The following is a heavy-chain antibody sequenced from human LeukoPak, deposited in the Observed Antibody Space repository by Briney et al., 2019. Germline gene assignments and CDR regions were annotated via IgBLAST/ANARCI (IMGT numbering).Heavy chain of an antibody. CDR1: GASISSYY. J-gene: IGHJ4*02. D-gene: IGHD3-16*02. V-gene: IGHV4-59*12. CDR2: IYYSGSS. Sequence: SETLSLTCTVSGASISSYYWSWIRQPPGKGLEWMGYIYYSGSSNYNPSLKSRVTISVDMPKHQISLKLSSVTAADTAVYYCARERVWGSYRQWDYWGQGTLVTVSS. CDR3: ARERVWGSYRQWDY.